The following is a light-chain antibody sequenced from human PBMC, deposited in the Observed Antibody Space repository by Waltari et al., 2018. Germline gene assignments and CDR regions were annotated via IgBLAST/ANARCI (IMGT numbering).Light chain of an antibody. Sequence: QSVLTQPPSASGTPGRRVPISSSGTIYNIGLNPVNGYQQSPGSAPQLLIFSTTQRPSGVPDRFSASKSGTSASLAINGLQAADEADYYCGAWDDGVKEWVFGGGTKLTVL. CDR3: GAWDDGVKEWV. CDR2: STT. V-gene: IGLV1-44*01. CDR1: IYNIGLNP. J-gene: IGLJ3*02.